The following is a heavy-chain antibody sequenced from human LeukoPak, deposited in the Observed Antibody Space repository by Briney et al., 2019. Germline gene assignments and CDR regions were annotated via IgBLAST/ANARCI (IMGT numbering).Heavy chain of an antibody. CDR1: GFTFSSHW. CDR3: AKFLMTAVTTGFGS. J-gene: IGHJ4*02. CDR2: ISANGVRT. Sequence: PGGSLRLSCTASGFTFSSHWMHWVRQAPGKGLEWVSLISANGVRTFYADSVKGRFIISRDNSKNTLYLQMDSLRAEDTAVYYCAKFLMTAVTTGFGSWGQGTLVTVSS. V-gene: IGHV3-23*01. D-gene: IGHD4-17*01.